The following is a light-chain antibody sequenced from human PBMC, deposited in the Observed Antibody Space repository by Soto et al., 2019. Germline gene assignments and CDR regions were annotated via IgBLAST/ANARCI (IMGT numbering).Light chain of an antibody. CDR3: FSYTSSRARV. CDR1: RSDVGGYNY. CDR2: DVS. V-gene: IGLV2-14*01. Sequence: QSALTQPASVSGSPGQSITISCTGTRSDVGGYNYVSWYQQNPGKAPKLIIHDVSHRPSGVSNRFFGSKSGNTASLTISGLQAEDEADYYCFSYTSSRARVFGGGTKLTVL. J-gene: IGLJ3*02.